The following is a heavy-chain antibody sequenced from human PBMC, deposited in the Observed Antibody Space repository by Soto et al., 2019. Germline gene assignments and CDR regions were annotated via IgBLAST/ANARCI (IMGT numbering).Heavy chain of an antibody. D-gene: IGHD6-13*01. Sequence: EVQLVESGGGLVRPGGSLRLSCAAFGFTFNNAWMSWVRQAPGKGLQWVGRIKSKTDGGTTDYAAPVKGRFTISRDDSKNTLYLQMNSLKTADTAVYYCTTIANIAAAGSFDYWGQGTLVTFSS. CDR1: GFTFNNAW. V-gene: IGHV3-15*01. CDR3: TTIANIAAAGSFDY. CDR2: IKSKTDGGTT. J-gene: IGHJ4*02.